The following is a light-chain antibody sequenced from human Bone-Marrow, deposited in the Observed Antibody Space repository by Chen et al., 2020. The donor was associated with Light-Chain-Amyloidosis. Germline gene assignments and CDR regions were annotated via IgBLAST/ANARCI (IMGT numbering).Light chain of an antibody. CDR2: GAS. V-gene: IGKV3-15*01. CDR1: QSVSSN. Sequence: EIVMTQSPATLSVSPGERATLSCRASQSVSSNLAWYQQKPGQAPRLLIYGASTRATGIPARFSGIWSGTEFTLTISSLQSEDFAVYYCQQYNNWPLTFGGGTKVEIK. CDR3: QQYNNWPLT. J-gene: IGKJ4*01.